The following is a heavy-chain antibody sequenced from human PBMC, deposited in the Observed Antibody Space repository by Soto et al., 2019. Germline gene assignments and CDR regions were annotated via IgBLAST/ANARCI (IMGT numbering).Heavy chain of an antibody. Sequence: SETLSLTCAVYGGSFSGQYWSWIRQPPGKGLEWIGYIYYSGSTYYNPSLKSRVTISVDTSKNQFSLKLSSVTAADTAVYYCARDSNYDSSGYRNDAFDIWGQGTMVTVSS. J-gene: IGHJ3*02. V-gene: IGHV4-34*09. CDR1: GGSFSGQY. CDR2: IYYSGST. CDR3: ARDSNYDSSGYRNDAFDI. D-gene: IGHD3-22*01.